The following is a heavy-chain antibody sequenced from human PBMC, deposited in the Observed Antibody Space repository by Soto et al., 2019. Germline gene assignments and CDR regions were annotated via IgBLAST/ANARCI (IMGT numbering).Heavy chain of an antibody. CDR2: IKQDGSEK. Sequence: EVQLVESGGGLVQPGGSLRLSCAASGFTFSSYWMSWVRHAPGKGLEWVANIKQDGSEKYYVDSVKGRFTISRDNAKNSLYLQMNSLRAEDTAVYYCAREFGDSSGYLNYWGQGTLVTVSS. CDR1: GFTFSSYW. D-gene: IGHD3-22*01. V-gene: IGHV3-7*05. CDR3: AREFGDSSGYLNY. J-gene: IGHJ4*02.